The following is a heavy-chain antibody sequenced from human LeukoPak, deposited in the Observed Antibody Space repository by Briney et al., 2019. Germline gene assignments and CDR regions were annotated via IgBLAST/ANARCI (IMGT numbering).Heavy chain of an antibody. CDR2: IKQDGSEK. CDR3: ATSQGEDYYDSSGYYYAYFDY. Sequence: GGSLRLSCAASGFTFSSYWMSWVRQAPGKGLEWVANIKQDGSEKYYVDSVKGRFTISRDNAKNSLYLQMNSLRAEDTAVYYCATSQGEDYYDSSGYYYAYFDYWGQGTLVTVSS. CDR1: GFTFSSYW. V-gene: IGHV3-7*03. D-gene: IGHD3-22*01. J-gene: IGHJ4*02.